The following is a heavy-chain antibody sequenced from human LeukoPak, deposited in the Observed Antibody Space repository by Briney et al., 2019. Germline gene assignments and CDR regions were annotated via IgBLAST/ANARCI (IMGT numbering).Heavy chain of an antibody. CDR1: GFTFGSYG. Sequence: GGSLRPSCAASGFTFGSYGMHWVRQAPGKGLEWVAFISCDGSNKYYADSVKGRFTISRDNSKNTLYLQMNSLRAEDTAVYYCAKVQFGYSSSCSTIFDYWGQGTLVTVSS. D-gene: IGHD6-13*01. CDR3: AKVQFGYSSSCSTIFDY. CDR2: ISCDGSNK. V-gene: IGHV3-30*18. J-gene: IGHJ4*02.